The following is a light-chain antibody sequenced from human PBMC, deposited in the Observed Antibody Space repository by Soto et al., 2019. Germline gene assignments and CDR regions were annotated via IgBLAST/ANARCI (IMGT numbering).Light chain of an antibody. CDR1: QDITNY. Sequence: DIQMTQSPSSLSASVGDRVTITCQASQDITNYLNWYQQKPGKAPQLLIYDASNFETGVPSRFSGSGSGTDFTFTISSLQPEDVATYYCQQYDYLPLTFGGGTKVEIE. J-gene: IGKJ4*01. CDR3: QQYDYLPLT. V-gene: IGKV1-33*01. CDR2: DAS.